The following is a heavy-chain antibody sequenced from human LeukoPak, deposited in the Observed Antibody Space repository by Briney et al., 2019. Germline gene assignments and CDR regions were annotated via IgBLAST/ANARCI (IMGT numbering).Heavy chain of an antibody. CDR2: ISSSSSYI. V-gene: IGHV3-21*04. CDR1: GFTFSSYS. Sequence: PGGSLRLSCAASGFTFSSYSMNWVRQAPGKGLEWVSSISSSSSYIYYADSVKGRFTISRDNPRNTLYMQMNSLRDEDTALYYCAIMHGYYDGSGYWVQWGQGTLVTVSS. CDR3: AIMHGYYDGSGYWVQ. J-gene: IGHJ1*01. D-gene: IGHD3-22*01.